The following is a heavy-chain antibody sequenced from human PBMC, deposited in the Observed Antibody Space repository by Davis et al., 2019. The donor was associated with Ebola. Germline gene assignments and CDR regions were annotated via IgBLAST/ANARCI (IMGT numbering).Heavy chain of an antibody. CDR2: ISTYNDNT. CDR3: AREGVIAPSNMDV. Sequence: AASVKVSCKASGYTFTTYGISWVRQAPGQGLEWMGLISTYNDNTNYAQKLQGRVTMTTDTSTSTAYMELRSLRSDDTAVYYCAREGVIAPSNMDVWGQGTPVTVSS. D-gene: IGHD3-22*01. CDR1: GYTFTTYG. V-gene: IGHV1-18*01. J-gene: IGHJ6*02.